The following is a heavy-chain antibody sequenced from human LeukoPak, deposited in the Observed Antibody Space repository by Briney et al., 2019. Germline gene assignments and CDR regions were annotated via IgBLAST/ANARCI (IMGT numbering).Heavy chain of an antibody. V-gene: IGHV4-59*01. Sequence: SQTLSLTCTVSGGSISSYYWSWIRQPPGKGLEWIGYIYYSGSTNYNPSLKSRVTISVDTSKNQFSLKLSSVTAADTAVYYCARDNRVRGVKNGMDVWGKGTTFTVSS. CDR2: IYYSGST. CDR1: GGSISSYY. CDR3: ARDNRVRGVKNGMDV. J-gene: IGHJ6*04. D-gene: IGHD3-10*01.